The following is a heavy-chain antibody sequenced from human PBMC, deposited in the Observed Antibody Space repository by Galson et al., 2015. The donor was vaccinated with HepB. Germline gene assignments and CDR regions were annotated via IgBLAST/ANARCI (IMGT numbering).Heavy chain of an antibody. D-gene: IGHD3-10*01. CDR1: GFTFSSYG. CDR2: IRYDGSNK. Sequence: SLRLSCAASGFTFSSYGMHWVRQAPGKGLEWVAFIRYDGSNKYYADSVKGRFTISRDNSKNTLYLQMNSLRAEDTAVYYCARVLYYGSGSPEGYWGQGPLVTVSS. V-gene: IGHV3-30*02. CDR3: ARVLYYGSGSPEGY. J-gene: IGHJ4*02.